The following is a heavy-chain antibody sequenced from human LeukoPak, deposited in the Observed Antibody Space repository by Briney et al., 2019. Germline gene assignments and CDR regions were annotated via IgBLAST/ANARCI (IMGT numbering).Heavy chain of an antibody. CDR1: GGTFSSYA. J-gene: IGHJ6*02. D-gene: IGHD5-12*01. Sequence: WASVKVSCKASGGTFSSYAISWVRQAPGQGLEWMGGIIPIFGTANYAQKFQGRVTITADESTSTAYMELSSLRSEDTAVYYCARSSREVATIYYYYGMDVWGQGTTVTVSS. V-gene: IGHV1-69*13. CDR3: ARSSREVATIYYYYGMDV. CDR2: IIPIFGTA.